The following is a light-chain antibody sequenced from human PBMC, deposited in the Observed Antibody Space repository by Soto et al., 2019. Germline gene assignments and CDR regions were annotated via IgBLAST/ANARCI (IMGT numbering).Light chain of an antibody. CDR3: QRYNNWPPWT. J-gene: IGKJ1*01. CDR1: QSVSSN. Sequence: EIVMTQSPATLSVSPGERATLSCRASQSVSSNLAWYQQKPGQAPRLLIYGASTRATGIPARFSGSGSGTEFPLTISSLQSEDFAVYYCQRYNNWPPWTFGHGTKVEIK. CDR2: GAS. V-gene: IGKV3-15*01.